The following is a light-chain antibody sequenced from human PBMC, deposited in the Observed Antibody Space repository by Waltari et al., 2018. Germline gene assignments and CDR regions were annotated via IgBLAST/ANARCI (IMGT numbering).Light chain of an antibody. CDR1: TAAVPTAHS. CDR2: STT. Sequence: QIVVTQEPSLPASPGRTVTLTCTFSTAAVPTAHSPNWFQQKPGQTPRALNYSTTNNPSWTPARFSGSLLEGKAALTRSGVQPDDEAEYYCLLYYGGARVFGGGTNLTVL. V-gene: IGLV7-43*01. CDR3: LLYYGGARV. J-gene: IGLJ3*02.